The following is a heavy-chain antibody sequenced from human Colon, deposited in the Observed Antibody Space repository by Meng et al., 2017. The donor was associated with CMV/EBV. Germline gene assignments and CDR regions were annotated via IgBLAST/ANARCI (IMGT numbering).Heavy chain of an antibody. CDR3: ARELARGGY. CDR2: ISPYNGDT. V-gene: IGHV1-18*01. CDR1: GYTFTNLG. J-gene: IGHJ4*02. Sequence: QVQLVQSGAEVKKPGASVKVSCKTSGYTFTNLGISWVRQATGQGLEWMAYISPYNGDTNYAQRFQGRVALTTDTSTSTVYMELGSLTSDDTAMYYCARELARGGYWGQGTLVTVSS.